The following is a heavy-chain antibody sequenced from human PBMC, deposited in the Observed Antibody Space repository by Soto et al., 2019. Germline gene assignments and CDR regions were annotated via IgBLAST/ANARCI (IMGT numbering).Heavy chain of an antibody. V-gene: IGHV3-74*01. CDR3: ARRGAVAGLHY. Sequence: EVQLVESGGGLVQPGGSLRVSCAASGFTFSSYWMHWVRHAPGKGLVWVSRINSDGSSTSYADSVKGRFTISRDNAKNTLYLQMNSLRAEDTAIDYCARRGAVAGLHYWGQGTLVTVSS. J-gene: IGHJ4*02. CDR2: INSDGSST. D-gene: IGHD6-19*01. CDR1: GFTFSSYW.